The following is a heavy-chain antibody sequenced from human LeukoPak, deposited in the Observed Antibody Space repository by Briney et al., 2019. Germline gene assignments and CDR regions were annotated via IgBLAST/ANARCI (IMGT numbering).Heavy chain of an antibody. D-gene: IGHD2-15*01. CDR3: SYCSGGSCYQYGMDV. J-gene: IGHJ6*02. CDR2: VSSTSGYI. Sequence: PGGSLRLSCAPSGFTFSSYDMHWVRQAPGKGLEWVSSVSSTSGYIYYADSVKGRFTISRDNAKNSLYLQMNSLRAEDTAVYYCSYCSGGSCYQYGMDVWGQGTTVTVSS. V-gene: IGHV3-21*01. CDR1: GFTFSSYD.